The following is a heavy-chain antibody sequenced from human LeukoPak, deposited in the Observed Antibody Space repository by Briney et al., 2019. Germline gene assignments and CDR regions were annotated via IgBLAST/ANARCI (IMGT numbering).Heavy chain of an antibody. V-gene: IGHV3-49*04. J-gene: IGHJ3*02. D-gene: IGHD6-19*01. CDR2: SRSKAYGRPT. CDR3: RVKQWLEQVFDI. CDR1: GFTYGDYA. Sequence: GGTLRLSCTVSGFTYGDYAMLWVRQARGKGRVGGGFSRSKAYGRPTEYAASVNGRVTIPSYEYKIIAYQQTKSLETEDTVVYYCRVKQWLEQVFDIWGQGTMVTVSS.